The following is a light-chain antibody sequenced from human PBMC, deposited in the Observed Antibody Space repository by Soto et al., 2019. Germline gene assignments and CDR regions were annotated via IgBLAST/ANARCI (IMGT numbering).Light chain of an antibody. CDR3: QQYGSPWT. J-gene: IGKJ1*01. Sequence: EIVLTQSPGTLSLSPGERATLSCRASQSVSSSYLAWYQQKPGQAPRLLIYGASSRATGIPDRFSGSGSGTDFTLTISRLEPEDFSVYYCQQYGSPWTFGQGTKEEIK. V-gene: IGKV3-20*01. CDR2: GAS. CDR1: QSVSSSY.